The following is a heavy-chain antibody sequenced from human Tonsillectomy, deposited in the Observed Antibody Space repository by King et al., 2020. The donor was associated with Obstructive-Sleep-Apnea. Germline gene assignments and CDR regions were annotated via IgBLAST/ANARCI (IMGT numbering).Heavy chain of an antibody. CDR1: GDSISSSNW. CDR3: AREKQTYDAFDI. V-gene: IGHV4-4*02. J-gene: IGHJ3*02. Sequence: QLQESGPGLVKPSGTLSLTCAVSGDSISSSNWWSWVRQSPGKGLEWIGEIYHSGSTNYNPSLKSRITMSVDKSKNQFSLKLSSVPAADTAFYYCAREKQTYDAFDIWGQGTMVTVSS. CDR2: IYHSGST.